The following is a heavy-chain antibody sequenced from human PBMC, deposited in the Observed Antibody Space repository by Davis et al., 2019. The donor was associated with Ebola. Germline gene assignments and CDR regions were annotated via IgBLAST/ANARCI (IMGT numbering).Heavy chain of an antibody. CDR3: ARLQQLVPYYYGMDV. J-gene: IGHJ6*02. CDR1: GGSISTNNHF. D-gene: IGHD6-13*01. V-gene: IGHV4-39*01. CDR2: VSYTGNT. Sequence: MPGGSLRLSCSVSGGSISTNNHFWSWIRQSPGQGLEWIATVSYTGNTSYRPSLRSRLTIFADTSKNQFYLRLSSVTAADTAVYYCARLQQLVPYYYGMDVWGQGTTVTVSS.